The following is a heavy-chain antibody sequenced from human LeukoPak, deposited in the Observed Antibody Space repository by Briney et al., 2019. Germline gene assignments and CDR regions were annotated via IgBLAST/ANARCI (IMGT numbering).Heavy chain of an antibody. Sequence: PGGSLRLSCAASGFTFSSYGMHWVRQAPGKGLEWVAIISYDGSNKYYADSVKGRFTISRDNPKNTLYLQMNSLRAEDTAVYYCAKSLATTDDYWGQGTLVTVSS. J-gene: IGHJ4*02. CDR1: GFTFSSYG. D-gene: IGHD4-17*01. CDR3: AKSLATTDDY. V-gene: IGHV3-30*18. CDR2: ISYDGSNK.